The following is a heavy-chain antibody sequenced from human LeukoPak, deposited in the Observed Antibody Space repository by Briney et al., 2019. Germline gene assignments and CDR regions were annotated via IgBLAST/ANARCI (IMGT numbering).Heavy chain of an antibody. V-gene: IGHV5-51*01. CDR1: GYSFTTYY. CDR3: ARPRTDYYGSGSYYCDY. Sequence: GESLKISCKGSGYSFTTYYIGWVRQMPGKGLEWMGIIYPGDSETRYSPSFQGQVTISADKSISTAYLQWTSLKASDTAIYYCARPRTDYYGSGSYYCDYWGQGTLVTVSS. J-gene: IGHJ4*02. D-gene: IGHD3-10*01. CDR2: IYPGDSET.